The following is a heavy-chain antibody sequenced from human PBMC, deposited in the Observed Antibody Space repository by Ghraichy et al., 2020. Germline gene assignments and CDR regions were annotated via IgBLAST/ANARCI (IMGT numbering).Heavy chain of an antibody. Sequence: SETLSLTCDVSGDSINSNNWWSWVRQSPGKGLEWIGEIYRSGSTNYKPSLKSRVTISIDKSKNQFSLKLTSVTAADTAVYYCTRARDYYYYYGMDVWGQGTTVTVSS. V-gene: IGHV4-4*02. J-gene: IGHJ6*02. CDR1: GDSINSNNW. CDR2: IYRSGST. CDR3: TRARDYYYYYGMDV.